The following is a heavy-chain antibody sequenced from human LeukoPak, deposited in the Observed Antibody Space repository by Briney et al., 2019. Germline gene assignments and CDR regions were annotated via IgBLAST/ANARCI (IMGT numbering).Heavy chain of an antibody. V-gene: IGHV4-34*01. CDR1: GGSISSGGYS. CDR2: INHSGST. D-gene: IGHD3-10*01. CDR3: ARRYRRSGSYSGAFDI. Sequence: SETLSLTCAVSGGSISSGGYSWSWIRQPPGKGLEWIGEINHSGSTNYNPSLKSRVTISVDTSKNQFSLKLSSVTAADTAVYYCARRYRRSGSYSGAFDIWGQGTMVTVSS. J-gene: IGHJ3*02.